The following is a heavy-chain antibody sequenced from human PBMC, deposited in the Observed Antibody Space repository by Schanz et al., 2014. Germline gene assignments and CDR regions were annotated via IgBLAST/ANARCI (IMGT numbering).Heavy chain of an antibody. D-gene: IGHD3-10*01. CDR1: GFIFSSYG. Sequence: GQLVESGGGVVQPGRSLRLSCAASGFIFSSYGLHWVRQAPGKGLEWVAFIWYDGSNKYYADSVKGRFTISRDNAKNSMYLHMKSLRGEDTAVYYCARDNYYGSGSCAYWGQGALVTVSS. CDR2: IWYDGSNK. J-gene: IGHJ4*02. CDR3: ARDNYYGSGSCAY. V-gene: IGHV3-33*01.